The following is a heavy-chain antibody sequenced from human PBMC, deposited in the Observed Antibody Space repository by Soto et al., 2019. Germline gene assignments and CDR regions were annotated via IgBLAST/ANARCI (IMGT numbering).Heavy chain of an antibody. J-gene: IGHJ5*02. CDR3: ARGRWKILWFGENGQRSQYNWFDP. D-gene: IGHD3-10*01. Sequence: SETLSLTCTVSGGSINDYYWSWIRRPPGKGLEWIGYIFHSGSTNYNPSLKSRVTISVDTSKNQFSLKLSSVTAADTAVYYCARGRWKILWFGENGQRSQYNWFDPWGQGTLVTVSS. V-gene: IGHV4-59*12. CDR2: IFHSGST. CDR1: GGSINDYY.